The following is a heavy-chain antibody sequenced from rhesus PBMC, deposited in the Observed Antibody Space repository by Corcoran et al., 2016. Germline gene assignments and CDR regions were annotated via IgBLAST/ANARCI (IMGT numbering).Heavy chain of an antibody. CDR3: ARGRGWDDY. D-gene: IGHD6-31*01. Sequence: QVQLQESGPGLVKPSETLSLTCAVSGGSFRGYSWGWIRPAPGKGLEWIGYISGSSGSTDYNPSLKSRVTISTDTSKNQFSLKLSSVTAADTAVYYCARGRGWDDYWGQGVLVTVSS. CDR2: ISGSSGST. CDR1: GGSFRGYS. V-gene: IGHV4-165*01. J-gene: IGHJ4*01.